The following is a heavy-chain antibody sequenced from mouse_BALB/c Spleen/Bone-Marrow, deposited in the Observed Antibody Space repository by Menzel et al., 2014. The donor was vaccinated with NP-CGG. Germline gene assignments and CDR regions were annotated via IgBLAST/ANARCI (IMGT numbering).Heavy chain of an antibody. CDR2: ISSGSSTI. V-gene: IGHV5-17*02. D-gene: IGHD3-3*01. J-gene: IGHJ4*01. CDR1: GFTFSSFG. CDR3: ARAGMDY. Sequence: EVQLVESGGGLVQPGGSRKLSRAASGFTFSSFGMHWVRQAPEKGLEWVAYISSGSSTIYYADTVKGRFTISRDNPKNTLFLQMTSLRSEDTAMYYCARAGMDYWGQGTSVTVSS.